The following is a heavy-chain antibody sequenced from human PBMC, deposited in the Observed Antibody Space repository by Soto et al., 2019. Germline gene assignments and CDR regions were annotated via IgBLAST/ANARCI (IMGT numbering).Heavy chain of an antibody. D-gene: IGHD3-10*01. J-gene: IGHJ4*02. Sequence: GASVKVSCKASGYTFTSYGISWVRQAPGQGLEWMGWISAYNGNTNYAQKLQGRVTMTTDTSTSTAYMQLRSLRSDDTAVYYCASDLRFEEFHFALFDYWGRGTLVTVSS. V-gene: IGHV1-18*01. CDR2: ISAYNGNT. CDR3: ASDLRFEEFHFALFDY. CDR1: GYTFTSYG.